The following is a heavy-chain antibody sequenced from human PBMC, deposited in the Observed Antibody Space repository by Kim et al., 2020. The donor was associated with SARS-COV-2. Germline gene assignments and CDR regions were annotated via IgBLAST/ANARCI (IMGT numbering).Heavy chain of an antibody. CDR2: GNT. V-gene: IGHV1-3*01. D-gene: IGHD6-19*01. CDR3: ARGSGWAFDY. J-gene: IGHJ4*02. Sequence: GNTQFSQKFQGSVTITRDTSASTAYMELTSLRSEDTAIYYCARGSGWAFDYWGQGTLVTVAS.